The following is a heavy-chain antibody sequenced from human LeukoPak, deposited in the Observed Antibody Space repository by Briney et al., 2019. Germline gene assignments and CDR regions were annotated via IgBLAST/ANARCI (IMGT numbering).Heavy chain of an antibody. V-gene: IGHV4-34*01. CDR1: GGSFSGYY. CDR3: ASSGGRGYDAFDI. D-gene: IGHD2-15*01. J-gene: IGHJ3*02. CDR2: INHSGST. Sequence: SETLSLTCAVYGGSFSGYYWSWIRQPPGKGLEWIGEINHSGSTNYNPSLKSRVTISVDTSKNQFSLKLSSVTAADTAVYYCASSGGRGYDAFDIWGQGTMVTVSS.